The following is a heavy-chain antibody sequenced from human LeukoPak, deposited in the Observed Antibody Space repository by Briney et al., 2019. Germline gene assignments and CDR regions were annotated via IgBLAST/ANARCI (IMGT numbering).Heavy chain of an antibody. J-gene: IGHJ4*02. V-gene: IGHV3-21*01. D-gene: IGHD5-18*01. Sequence: GGSLRLSCAAAGFTFSAYSMNWVRQAPGKGLEWVSSISGSSTYIYYADSVKGRFIISRDHAKNPLYLQMNSLRAEDTAVYYWSREDTYGYGNDYWGQGTLVTVSS. CDR1: GFTFSAYS. CDR2: ISGSSTYI. CDR3: SREDTYGYGNDY.